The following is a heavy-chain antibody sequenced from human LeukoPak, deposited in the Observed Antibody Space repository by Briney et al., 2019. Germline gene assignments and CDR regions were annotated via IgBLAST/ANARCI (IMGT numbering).Heavy chain of an antibody. CDR2: ISYDGSNK. Sequence: GGSLRLSCAASGFTFSSYAMHWVRQAPGKGLEWVAVISYDGSNKYYADSVKGRFTISRDNAKNSLYLQMNSLGAEDTAVYYCARDRSVVYFDYWGQGTLVTVSS. J-gene: IGHJ4*02. CDR1: GFTFSSYA. V-gene: IGHV3-30-3*01. CDR3: ARDRSVVYFDY. D-gene: IGHD2-21*01.